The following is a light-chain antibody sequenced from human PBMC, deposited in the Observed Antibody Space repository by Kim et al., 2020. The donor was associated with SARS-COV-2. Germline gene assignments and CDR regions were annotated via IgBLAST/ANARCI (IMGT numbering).Light chain of an antibody. J-gene: IGKJ2*03. Sequence: RATLNCNASQTLVYNSNNKNFLAGYQQKPEQAPKLLIYWASIRESGVSDRFSGSGSETDFTLTISSLQAEDVAVYYCQQYYSTPPSLGQGTKLEIK. V-gene: IGKV4-1*01. CDR1: QTLVYNSNNKNF. CDR2: WAS. CDR3: QQYYSTPPS.